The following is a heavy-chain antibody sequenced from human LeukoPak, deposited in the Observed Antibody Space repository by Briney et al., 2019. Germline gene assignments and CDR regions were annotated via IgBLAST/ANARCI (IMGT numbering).Heavy chain of an antibody. Sequence: VASVKVSCKASGYTFTGYYMHWVRQAPGQGLEWMGWINPNSGGTNYAQKFQGRVTMTRDTSISTAYMELSRLRSDDTAVYYCARDPAFDYYDSNYGLGWFDPWGQGTLVTVSS. J-gene: IGHJ5*02. D-gene: IGHD3-22*01. CDR3: ARDPAFDYYDSNYGLGWFDP. V-gene: IGHV1-2*02. CDR2: INPNSGGT. CDR1: GYTFTGYY.